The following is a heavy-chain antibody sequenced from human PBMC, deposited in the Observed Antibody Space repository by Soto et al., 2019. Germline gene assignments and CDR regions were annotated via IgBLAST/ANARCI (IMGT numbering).Heavy chain of an antibody. D-gene: IGHD3-22*01. CDR1: GGTFSSYA. J-gene: IGHJ4*02. CDR2: IIPIFGTA. Sequence: VASVKVSCKASGGTFSSYAISWVRQAPGQGLEWMGGIIPIFGTANYAQKFQGRVTITADESTSTAYMELSSLRSEDTAVYYCARAGMYRYYDSSGYHLDYWGQGTLVTVSS. CDR3: ARAGMYRYYDSSGYHLDY. V-gene: IGHV1-69*13.